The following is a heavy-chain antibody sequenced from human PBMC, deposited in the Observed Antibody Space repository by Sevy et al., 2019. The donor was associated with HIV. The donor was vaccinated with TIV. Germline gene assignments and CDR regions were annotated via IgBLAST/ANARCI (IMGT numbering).Heavy chain of an antibody. CDR3: AKGGGGHYDPDEIGYYFYYYNMDV. J-gene: IGHJ6*03. Sequence: GGSLRLSCAVSGFSFDSYGMTWVRQAPGKGLEWVSGISGSGSRTYYADSVKGRFIISRDNSKNTLDLQMNSLRGEDTAIYYWAKGGGGHYDPDEIGYYFYYYNMDVWGKGTTVTVSS. D-gene: IGHD3-22*01. CDR1: GFSFDSYG. V-gene: IGHV3-23*01. CDR2: ISGSGSRT.